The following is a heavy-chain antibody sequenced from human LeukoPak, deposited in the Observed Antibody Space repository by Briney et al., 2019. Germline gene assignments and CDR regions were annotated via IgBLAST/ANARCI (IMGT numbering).Heavy chain of an antibody. D-gene: IGHD2-15*01. CDR1: GYSFTNYW. CDR2: IYPADSDT. CDR3: ARSYVLRDYFDY. Sequence: PGESLKISCQGSGYSFTNYWIAWVRQMPGKGLEWMGIIYPADSDTRYSPSFQGQVTISVDKSISTAYLQWGSLEASDTAMYYCARSYVLRDYFDYWGQGTLVTVSS. V-gene: IGHV5-51*01. J-gene: IGHJ4*02.